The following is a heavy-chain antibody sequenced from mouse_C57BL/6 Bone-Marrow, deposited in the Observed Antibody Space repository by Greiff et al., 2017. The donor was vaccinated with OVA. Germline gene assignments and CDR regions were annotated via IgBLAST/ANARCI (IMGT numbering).Heavy chain of an antibody. V-gene: IGHV7-3*01. CDR2: IRNKANGYTT. J-gene: IGHJ4*01. D-gene: IGHD1-1*01. CDR3: ARDVYYYGNNAMDY. CDR1: GFTFTDYY. Sequence: EVQLVESGGGLVQPGGSLSLSCAASGFTFTDYYMSWVRQPPGKALEWLGFIRNKANGYTTEYSASVKGRFTISRDNSQSILYRQMNALRAEDSATYCCARDVYYYGNNAMDYWGQGTSVTVSS.